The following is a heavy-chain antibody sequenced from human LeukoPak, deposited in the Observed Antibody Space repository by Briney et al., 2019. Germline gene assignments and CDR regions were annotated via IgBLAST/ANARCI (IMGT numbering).Heavy chain of an antibody. D-gene: IGHD6-19*01. Sequence: GGSLRLSCAASGFTFSSYGMHWVRQAPGKGLEWVAVISYDGSNKYYADSVKGRFTISRDNSKNTLYLQMNSLRAEDTAVYYCASQRSGWYNYYGMDVWGQGTTVTVSS. CDR3: ASQRSGWYNYYGMDV. CDR2: ISYDGSNK. J-gene: IGHJ6*02. V-gene: IGHV3-30*03. CDR1: GFTFSSYG.